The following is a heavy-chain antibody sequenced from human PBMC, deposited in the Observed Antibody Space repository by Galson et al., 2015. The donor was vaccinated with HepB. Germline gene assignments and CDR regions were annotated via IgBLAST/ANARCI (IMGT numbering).Heavy chain of an antibody. CDR1: GGSISTYY. CDR3: ARGRGYIYGYSYYGMDV. J-gene: IGHJ6*02. D-gene: IGHD5-18*01. Sequence: LSLTCTVSGGSISTYYWSWIRQPPGKGLEWIGYVYYTGSTNYSPSLKSRVTMSVDTSKNKFSLKVSSVTAADTAVYYCARGRGYIYGYSYYGMDVWGQGTTVTVSS. V-gene: IGHV4-59*01. CDR2: VYYTGST.